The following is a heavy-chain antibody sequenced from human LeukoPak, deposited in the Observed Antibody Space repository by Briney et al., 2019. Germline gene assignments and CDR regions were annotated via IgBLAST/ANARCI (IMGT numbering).Heavy chain of an antibody. D-gene: IGHD3-10*01. V-gene: IGHV4-38-2*01. J-gene: IGHJ5*02. CDR1: GYSISSGNY. Sequence: SETLSLTCVVSGYSISSGNYWGWIRQPPGKGLEWIGSIYHSGNTYYSPSLKSRVTISLDTSKNQFSLKLSSVTAADTAVYYCARHKRRIWFLQNWSDPWGQGTLVTVSS. CDR2: IYHSGNT. CDR3: ARHKRRIWFLQNWSDP.